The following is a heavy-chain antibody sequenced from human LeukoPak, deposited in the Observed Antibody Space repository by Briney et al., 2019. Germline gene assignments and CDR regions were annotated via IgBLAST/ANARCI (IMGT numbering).Heavy chain of an antibody. Sequence: GGSLRLSCAASGFTFSSYSMNWVRQAPGKGLEWVSYISSSSSTIYYADSVKGRFTISRDNAKNSLYLQMNSLRAEDTAVYYCAGETTMQHWGQGTLVTVSS. D-gene: IGHD3-10*01. CDR1: GFTFSSYS. CDR3: AGETTMQH. J-gene: IGHJ1*01. V-gene: IGHV3-48*01. CDR2: ISSSSSTI.